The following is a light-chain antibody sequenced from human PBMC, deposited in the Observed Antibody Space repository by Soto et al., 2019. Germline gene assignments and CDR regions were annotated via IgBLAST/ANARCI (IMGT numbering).Light chain of an antibody. CDR3: QLSYSTPIT. J-gene: IGKJ5*01. CDR2: AAS. CDR1: QSISSY. Sequence: DIQMTQSPSSLSASVGDRVTITCRASQSISSYLNWYQKKPGKAPKLLIYAASSLQSGVPSRFSGSGSGTDFTLTISSLQPEDFATYYCQLSYSTPITFGQGTRLEIK. V-gene: IGKV1-39*01.